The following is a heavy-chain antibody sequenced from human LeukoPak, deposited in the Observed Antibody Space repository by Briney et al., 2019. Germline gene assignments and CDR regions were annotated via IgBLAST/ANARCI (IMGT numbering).Heavy chain of an antibody. Sequence: ASVKVSCKASGYTFTAYYIHWGRQAPGQGLEWMGWINPNTGGTHYAQKFQGRVTMTRDTSITTASLELSSLTSDDTAVYYCARDYLASSGYSAWGYWGQGTLVTVSS. J-gene: IGHJ4*02. CDR1: GYTFTAYY. D-gene: IGHD3-22*01. CDR2: INPNTGGT. V-gene: IGHV1-2*02. CDR3: ARDYLASSGYSAWGY.